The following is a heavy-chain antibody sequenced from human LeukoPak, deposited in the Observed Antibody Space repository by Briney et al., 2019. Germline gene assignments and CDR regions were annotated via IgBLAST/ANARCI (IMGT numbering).Heavy chain of an antibody. CDR3: AKDMFGTRFDY. CDR2: ISWNSGSI. Sequence: GRSLRLSCAASGFTFDDYAMHWVRQAPGKGLEWVSGISWNSGSIGYADSVKGRFTISRDNAKNSLYLQMNSLRAEDTALYYCAKDMFGTRFDYWGQGTLVTASS. CDR1: GFTFDDYA. J-gene: IGHJ4*02. V-gene: IGHV3-9*01. D-gene: IGHD3-10*02.